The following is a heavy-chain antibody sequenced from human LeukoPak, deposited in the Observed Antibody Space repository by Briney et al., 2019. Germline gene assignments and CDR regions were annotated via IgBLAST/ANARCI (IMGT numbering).Heavy chain of an antibody. CDR3: ARHYYDVLTGYSYFDY. V-gene: IGHV5-51*01. J-gene: IGHJ4*02. D-gene: IGHD3-9*01. CDR2: IYPGDSNA. CDR1: GYSFTSFW. Sequence: GESLKISCKGSGYSFTSFWIGWVRQMPGKGLEWMGIIYPGDSNARYSPSFKGQVTISADKSISTAYLQWSSLKASDTAMYYCARHYYDVLTGYSYFDYWGQGTLVTVSS.